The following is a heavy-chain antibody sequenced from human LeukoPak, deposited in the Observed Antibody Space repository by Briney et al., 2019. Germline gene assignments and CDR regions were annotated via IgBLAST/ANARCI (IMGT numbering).Heavy chain of an antibody. Sequence: ASVKVSCKASGYTFTSYDINWVRQATGQGLEWMGWMNPNSGNTGYAQKFQGRVTMTRNTSINTAYMELSSLRSEDTAVCYCARGHIAVAGTLYYYYYYYMDVWGKGTTVTISS. D-gene: IGHD6-19*01. V-gene: IGHV1-8*01. CDR2: MNPNSGNT. J-gene: IGHJ6*03. CDR3: ARGHIAVAGTLYYYYYYYMDV. CDR1: GYTFTSYD.